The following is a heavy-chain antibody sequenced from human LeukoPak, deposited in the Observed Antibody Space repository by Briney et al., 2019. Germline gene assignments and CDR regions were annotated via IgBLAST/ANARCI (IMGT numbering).Heavy chain of an antibody. CDR1: RLIFISYG. D-gene: IGHD3-3*01. Sequence: GWSLRLSFASSRLIFISYGMHWVRQAPAKGLEGVAVISYDGSNKYYADSVKDRFTISRDNSKNTLYLQMNSLRAEETAVYYWTKDRSVYYDFWSGYYGTYGMDVWGQGTTVTVSS. V-gene: IGHV3-30*18. CDR2: ISYDGSNK. J-gene: IGHJ6*02. CDR3: TKDRSVYYDFWSGYYGTYGMDV.